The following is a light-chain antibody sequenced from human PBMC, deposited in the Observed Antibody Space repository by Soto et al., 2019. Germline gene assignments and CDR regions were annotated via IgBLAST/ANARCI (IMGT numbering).Light chain of an antibody. CDR2: DTS. Sequence: TVMTQSPGTLSVSLGERAALSFRAIQSVSIHLAWYQQKPGQAPRLLIYDTSTRATGIPARFSGSGSGTEFTLTISSLQSEDFAVYYCQQYSNWPPITFGQGTRLEIK. J-gene: IGKJ5*01. CDR1: QSVSIH. CDR3: QQYSNWPPIT. V-gene: IGKV3-15*01.